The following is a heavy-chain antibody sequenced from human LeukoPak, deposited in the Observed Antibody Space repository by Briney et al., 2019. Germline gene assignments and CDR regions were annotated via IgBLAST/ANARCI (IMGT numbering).Heavy chain of an antibody. CDR3: TTAATVTTLDY. CDR2: IKSKTDGGTT. D-gene: IGHD4-17*01. J-gene: IGHJ4*02. V-gene: IGHV3-15*01. CDR1: GFTFSNAW. Sequence: GGSLRLSCAASGFTFSNAWMSWVRQAPGKGLEWDGRIKSKTDGGTTDYAAPVKGRFTISRDDSKNTLYLQMNSLKTEDTAVYYCTTAATVTTLDYWGQGTLVTVSS.